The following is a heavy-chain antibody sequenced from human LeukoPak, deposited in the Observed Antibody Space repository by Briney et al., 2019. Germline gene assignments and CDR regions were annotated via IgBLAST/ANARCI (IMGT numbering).Heavy chain of an antibody. CDR1: GFTVSSNY. J-gene: IGHJ3*02. CDR2: IYSGGST. V-gene: IGHV3-53*01. D-gene: IGHD1-26*01. CDR3: ARARIVGATKAFDI. Sequence: AGGSLRPSCAASGFTVSSNYMSWVRQAPGKGLEWVSVIYSGGSTYYADSVKGRFTISRDNSKNTLYLQMNSLRAEDTAVYYCARARIVGATKAFDIWGQGTMVTVSS.